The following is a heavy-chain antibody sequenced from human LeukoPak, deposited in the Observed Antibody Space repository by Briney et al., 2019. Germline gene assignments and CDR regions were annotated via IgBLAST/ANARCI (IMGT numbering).Heavy chain of an antibody. V-gene: IGHV4-59*01. D-gene: IGHD5-18*01. CDR2: IYYSGST. Sequence: SETLSLTCTVSGGSISSYYWSWIRQPPGKGLEWIGYIYYSGSTSYNPSLKSRVTISVDTSKDQFSLKLSSVTAADTAVYYCATVDTAMAYFDYWGQGTLVTVSS. CDR3: ATVDTAMAYFDY. J-gene: IGHJ4*02. CDR1: GGSISSYY.